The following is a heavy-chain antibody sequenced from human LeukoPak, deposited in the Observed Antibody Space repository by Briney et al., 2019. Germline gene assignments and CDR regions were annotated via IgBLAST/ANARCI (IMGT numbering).Heavy chain of an antibody. J-gene: IGHJ4*02. CDR1: GYTFTSYG. V-gene: IGHV1-18*01. CDR2: ISAYNGNT. CDR3: ARDDVYGSGSYYKVGSDY. D-gene: IGHD3-10*01. Sequence: ASVKVSCKASGYTFTSYGISWVRQAPGQGLEWMGWISAYNGNTNYAQKLQGRVTMTTDTSTSTAYMELRSLRSEDTAVYYCARDDVYGSGSYYKVGSDYWGQGTLVTVSS.